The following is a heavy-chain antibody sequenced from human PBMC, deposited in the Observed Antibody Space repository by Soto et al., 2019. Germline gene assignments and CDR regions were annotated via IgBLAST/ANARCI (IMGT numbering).Heavy chain of an antibody. J-gene: IGHJ5*02. V-gene: IGHV4-30-4*01. CDR2: IYYSGST. D-gene: IGHD6-13*01. Sequence: QVQLQESGPGLVKPSQTLSLTCTVSGGSISSGDYYWSWIRQPPGKGLEWIGYIYYSGSTYYNPYRKRQVPISVDSSENQFSLKLSSVTAADTAVYYCARERPDGSRLDPWGQGTLVTVSS. CDR1: GGSISSGDYY. CDR3: ARERPDGSRLDP.